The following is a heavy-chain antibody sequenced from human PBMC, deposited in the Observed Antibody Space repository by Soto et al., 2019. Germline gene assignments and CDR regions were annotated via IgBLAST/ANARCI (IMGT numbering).Heavy chain of an antibody. V-gene: IGHV1-18*01. CDR3: ARLANLFTVTIDY. D-gene: IGHD4-17*01. CDR2: VSAYNGNT. CDR1: GDTFTSYG. J-gene: IGHJ4*02. Sequence: GASVKVSCKACGDTFTSYGISWVRQAPGQGLEWMGWVSAYNGNTNYAQKLQGRVTMTTDTSTSTAYMELRSLRSDDTAVYYCARLANLFTVTIDYWGQGTLVTVSS.